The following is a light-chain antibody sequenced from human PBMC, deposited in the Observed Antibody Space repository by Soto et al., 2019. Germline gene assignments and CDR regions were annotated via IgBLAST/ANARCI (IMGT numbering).Light chain of an antibody. J-gene: IGLJ1*01. V-gene: IGLV2-14*01. CDR2: DVN. Sequence: QSALTQPASVSGSPGQSITISCTGTSSDVGGYGYVSWYQQLPGKAPKLLIYDVNNRPSGVSHRFSGSKSGNTASLAISGLQAEDEADYYCSSYTGSSTFVFGTGTKVTVL. CDR1: SSDVGGYGY. CDR3: SSYTGSSTFV.